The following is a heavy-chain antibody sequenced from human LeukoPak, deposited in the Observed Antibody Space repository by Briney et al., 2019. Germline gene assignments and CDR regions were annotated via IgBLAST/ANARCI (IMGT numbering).Heavy chain of an antibody. J-gene: IGHJ5*02. V-gene: IGHV4-59*08. D-gene: IGHD6-13*01. CDR3: ARHEFWQQGGGGNWFDP. CDR1: GGTISDYY. Sequence: SETLSLTCTVSGGTISDYYWSWIRQPPGKGLEWLGYIYYSGSTNYNPSLKNRVTISVDTSKNQFSLKLSSVTAADTAVYYCARHEFWQQGGGGNWFDPWGQGTLVTVSS. CDR2: IYYSGST.